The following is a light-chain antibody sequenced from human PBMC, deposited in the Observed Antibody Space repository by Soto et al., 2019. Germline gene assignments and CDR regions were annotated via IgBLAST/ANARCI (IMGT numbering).Light chain of an antibody. V-gene: IGLV2-14*03. CDR3: HSYTSSNTYV. CDR1: SSDVGAYNY. J-gene: IGLJ1*01. CDR2: DVS. Sequence: QSVLTQPASVSGSPGQSITISCTGTSSDVGAYNYVSWFQQHPGKAPKLMIFDVSSRPSGVSDRFSGSKSGNTASLTISGFQAEDEADYYCHSYTSSNTYVFGTGTKVTVL.